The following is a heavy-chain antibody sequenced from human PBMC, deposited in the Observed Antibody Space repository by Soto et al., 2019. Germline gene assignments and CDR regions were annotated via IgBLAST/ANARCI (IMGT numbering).Heavy chain of an antibody. J-gene: IGHJ6*02. D-gene: IGHD6-13*01. V-gene: IGHV1-8*01. CDR3: ASGVSSSWASYYYYYGMDV. Sequence: ASVKVSCKASGYTFTSYDINWVRQATGQGLEWMGWMNPNSGNTGYAQKFQGRVTMTRNTSISTAYMELSSLRSEDTAVYYCASGVSSSWASYYYYYGMDVWGQGTTVTVS. CDR1: GYTFTSYD. CDR2: MNPNSGNT.